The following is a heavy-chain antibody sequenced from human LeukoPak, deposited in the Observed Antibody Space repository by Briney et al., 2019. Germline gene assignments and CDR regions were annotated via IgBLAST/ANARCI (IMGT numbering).Heavy chain of an antibody. CDR2: FSHTGSP. V-gene: IGHV4-34*01. Sequence: TSETLSLTCAISGASFSGYSWTWIRQPPGKGLEWIGEFSHTGSPIYNPSLKSRVNISIDTSKNQFSLRLTSVTAADTAVYYCARVSASYPPDYWGQGTLVTVSS. CDR3: ARVSASYPPDY. D-gene: IGHD3-10*01. J-gene: IGHJ4*02. CDR1: GASFSGYS.